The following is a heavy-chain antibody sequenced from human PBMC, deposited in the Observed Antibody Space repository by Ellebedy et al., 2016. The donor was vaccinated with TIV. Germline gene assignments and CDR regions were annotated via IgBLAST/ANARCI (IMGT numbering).Heavy chain of an antibody. CDR2: ISAYNGNT. Sequence: AASVKVSCNASGYTFTSYYMYWVRQDPGQGLEWMGWISAYNGNTNYAQNFQGRVTMTTDTSTSTVYMELRSLRSEDTAVYYCARGDGAPDYWGQGTQVTVSS. J-gene: IGHJ4*02. D-gene: IGHD4-17*01. CDR1: GYTFTSYY. CDR3: ARGDGAPDY. V-gene: IGHV1-18*04.